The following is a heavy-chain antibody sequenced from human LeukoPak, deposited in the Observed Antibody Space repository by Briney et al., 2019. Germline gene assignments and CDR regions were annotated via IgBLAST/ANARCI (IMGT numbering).Heavy chain of an antibody. CDR3: ARASSIFGVVFPYYYYYMDV. J-gene: IGHJ6*03. D-gene: IGHD3-3*01. CDR1: GGSISSYY. Sequence: SETLSLTCTVSGGSISSYYWSWIRQPPGKGLEWIGYIYYSGSTNYNPSLKSRVTISVDTSKNQFSLKLSSVTAADTAVYYCARASSIFGVVFPYYYYYMDVWGKGTTFTVSS. V-gene: IGHV4-59*01. CDR2: IYYSGST.